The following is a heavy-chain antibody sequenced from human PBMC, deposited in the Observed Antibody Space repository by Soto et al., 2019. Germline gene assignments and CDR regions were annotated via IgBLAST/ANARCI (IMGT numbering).Heavy chain of an antibody. Sequence: SETLSLTCTVSGGSISSYYLSWIRQPPGKGLEWIGYIYHSGSTYYNPSLKSRVTISVDRSKNQFSLKLSSVTAADTAVYYCARAHGSGWGAFDIWGQGTMVTVSS. V-gene: IGHV4-59*12. J-gene: IGHJ3*02. CDR1: GGSISSYY. D-gene: IGHD3-10*01. CDR2: IYHSGST. CDR3: ARAHGSGWGAFDI.